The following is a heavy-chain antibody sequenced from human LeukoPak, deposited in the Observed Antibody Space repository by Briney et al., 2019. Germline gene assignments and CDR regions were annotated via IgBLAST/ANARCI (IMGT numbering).Heavy chain of an antibody. D-gene: IGHD2-15*01. Sequence: GESLKISCKGSGYSFTTYWIGWVRQMPGKGLEWMGIIYPGDSDTRYSPSFQGQVTISADKSISTAYLQWSSLKASDTAMYYCAREGGYCSGGSCYYDYWGQGTLVTVS. V-gene: IGHV5-51*01. CDR3: AREGGYCSGGSCYYDY. CDR1: GYSFTTYW. J-gene: IGHJ4*02. CDR2: IYPGDSDT.